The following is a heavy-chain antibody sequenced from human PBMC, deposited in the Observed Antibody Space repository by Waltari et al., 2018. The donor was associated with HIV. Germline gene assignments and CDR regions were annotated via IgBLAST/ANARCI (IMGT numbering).Heavy chain of an antibody. CDR1: GFTFSDYY. V-gene: IGHV3-11*05. CDR3: ARVARGLRQGTFDI. CDR2: IAVSSAYT. J-gene: IGHJ3*02. Sequence: QVHLVESGGDLVKPGGSLRLSCVASGFTFSDYYMTWIRQAPGKRLEGVSYIAVSSAYTNYGDAVKGLFTMSRDDAKKSLFLQMNSLRPEDTAVYYCARVARGLRQGTFDIWGQGTMVTVSS. D-gene: IGHD4-17*01.